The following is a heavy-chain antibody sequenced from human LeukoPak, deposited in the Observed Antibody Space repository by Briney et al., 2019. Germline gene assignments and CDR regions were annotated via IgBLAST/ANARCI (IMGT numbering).Heavy chain of an antibody. D-gene: IGHD3-10*01. V-gene: IGHV4-30-2*01. J-gene: IGHJ4*02. CDR3: ARAPYGEYYFDY. Sequence: SQTLSLTCAVSGGSISSGGYSWSWIRQPPGKGLEWIGYIYHSGSTYYNPSLKSRVTISVDRSKNQFSLKLSSVTAADTAVYYCARAPYGEYYFDYWGQGTLVTVSS. CDR1: GGSISSGGYS. CDR2: IYHSGST.